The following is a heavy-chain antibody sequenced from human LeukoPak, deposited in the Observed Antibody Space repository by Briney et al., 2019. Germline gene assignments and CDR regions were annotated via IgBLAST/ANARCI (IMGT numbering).Heavy chain of an antibody. CDR2: ISSSSSTI. Sequence: PGGSLRLSCAASGFTFSNHNMNWVRQAPGKGLEWISYISSSSSTINYADSVKGRFTISRDNAKNSVYLQMNSLRAEDTAVYYCANAGFAYWGQGTVVTVSS. CDR3: ANAGFAY. J-gene: IGHJ4*02. V-gene: IGHV3-48*01. CDR1: GFTFSNHN.